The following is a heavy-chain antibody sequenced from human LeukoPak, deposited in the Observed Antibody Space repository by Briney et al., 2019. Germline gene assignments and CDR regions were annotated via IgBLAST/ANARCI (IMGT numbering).Heavy chain of an antibody. CDR2: IYDRGPA. CDR3: ARSRQASGLFNS. CDR1: GYAITSGGIS. D-gene: IGHD3-10*01. V-gene: IGHV4-30-2*01. Sequence: KPSQTLSLTCTVSGYAITSGGISWNWIRQPPGKGLEWIGCIYDRGPAYYNPSLKSRFTISVDRPKNQFFLNVTSLTAADTAVYYCARSRQASGLFNSWGQGTLVVVSS. J-gene: IGHJ5*01.